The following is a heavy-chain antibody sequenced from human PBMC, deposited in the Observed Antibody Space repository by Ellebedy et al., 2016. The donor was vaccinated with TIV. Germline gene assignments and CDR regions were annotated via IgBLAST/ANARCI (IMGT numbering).Heavy chain of an antibody. CDR3: ATSITMIVPVNS. J-gene: IGHJ4*02. Sequence: ASVKVSCKVSGYTLTELSMHWVRQAPGKGLEWMGGFDPEDGETIYAQKFQGRVTMTEGTSTDIAYMELSSLRSEDTAVYYCATSITMIVPVNSWGQGTLVTVSS. CDR2: FDPEDGET. V-gene: IGHV1-24*01. D-gene: IGHD3-22*01. CDR1: GYTLTELS.